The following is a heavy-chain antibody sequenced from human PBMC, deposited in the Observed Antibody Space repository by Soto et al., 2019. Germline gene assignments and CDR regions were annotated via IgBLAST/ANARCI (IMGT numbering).Heavy chain of an antibody. CDR2: IYWDDDK. V-gene: IGHV2-5*02. CDR3: IQSRCGGDCLQSYASYYYYGMDV. J-gene: IGHJ6*02. Sequence: QITLKESGPTLVKPTQTLTLTCTFSAFSLSTGGVGVGWIRQPPGKALAWLALIYWDDDKRYSPSLRSRLTITKDTSKNQVVLTMTNMDPVDTATYYCIQSRCGGDCLQSYASYYYYGMDVWGQGTTVTVSS. D-gene: IGHD2-21*02. CDR1: AFSLSTGGVG.